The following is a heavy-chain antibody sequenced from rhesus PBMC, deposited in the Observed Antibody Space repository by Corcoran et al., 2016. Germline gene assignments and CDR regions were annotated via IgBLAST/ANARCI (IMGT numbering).Heavy chain of an antibody. V-gene: IGHV4-122*02. D-gene: IGHD2-21*01. J-gene: IGHJ6*01. CDR2: IPYSGST. CDR3: ARAGRPYGLDS. CDR1: GGSISSGYYY. Sequence: QVQLQESGPGLVKPSETLSLTCAVSGGSISSGYYYWSWIRQPPGKGLEWIGYIPYSGSTSYNPSLKSRVTISRDTSKNQVSLKLSSVTAADTAVYYCARAGRPYGLDSWGQGVVVTVSS.